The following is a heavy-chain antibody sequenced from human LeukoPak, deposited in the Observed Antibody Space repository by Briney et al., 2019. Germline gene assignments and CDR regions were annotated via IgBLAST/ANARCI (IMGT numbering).Heavy chain of an antibody. J-gene: IGHJ3*02. CDR2: INPSGGST. V-gene: IGHV1-46*01. CDR3: ARALGIVATTNDAFDI. D-gene: IGHD5-12*01. CDR1: GYTFTSYY. Sequence: GASVKVSCKASGYTFTSYYMHWVRQAPGQGLEWMGIINPSGGSTSYAQKFQGRVTMTRDTSTSTVYMELSSLRSEDTAVYYCARALGIVATTNDAFDIWGQGTMVTVSS.